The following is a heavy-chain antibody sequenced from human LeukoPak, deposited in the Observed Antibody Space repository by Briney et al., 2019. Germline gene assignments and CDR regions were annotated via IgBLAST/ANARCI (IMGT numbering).Heavy chain of an antibody. CDR3: AGGGNYDFWSGSPSDY. D-gene: IGHD3-3*01. Sequence: SVKVSCKASGGTFSSYAISWVRQAPGQGLEWMGGIIPIFGTANYAQKFQGRVTITADESTSTAYMELSSLRSEDTAVYYCAGGGNYDFWSGSPSDYWGQGILVTVSS. J-gene: IGHJ4*02. V-gene: IGHV1-69*13. CDR2: IIPIFGTA. CDR1: GGTFSSYA.